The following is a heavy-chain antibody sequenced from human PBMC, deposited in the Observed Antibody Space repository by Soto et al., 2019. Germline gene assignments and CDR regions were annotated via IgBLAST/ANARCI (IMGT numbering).Heavy chain of an antibody. J-gene: IGHJ3*02. CDR1: GFTFSSYW. CDR3: ARGLVDTAMAINNAFDI. Sequence: GGSLRLSCAASGFTFSSYWMSWVRQAPGKGLEWVANIKQDGSEKYYVDSVKGRFTISRDNAKNSLYLQMNSLRAEDTAVYYCARGLVDTAMAINNAFDIWGQGTMVTVSS. CDR2: IKQDGSEK. D-gene: IGHD5-18*01. V-gene: IGHV3-7*01.